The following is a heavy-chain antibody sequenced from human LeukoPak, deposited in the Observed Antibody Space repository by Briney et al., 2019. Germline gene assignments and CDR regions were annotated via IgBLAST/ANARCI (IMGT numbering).Heavy chain of an antibody. Sequence: PGRSLRLSCAASGLTFRNYAMSWVRQAPGKGLEWVSGISVIAFSTDYADSVKVRFTISRDNSRNTLYLQMDSLRGDDTAVYYCVKGLGVADNWGQGTLVTVSS. J-gene: IGHJ4*02. CDR2: ISVIAFST. CDR1: GLTFRNYA. CDR3: VKGLGVADN. D-gene: IGHD3-10*01. V-gene: IGHV3-23*01.